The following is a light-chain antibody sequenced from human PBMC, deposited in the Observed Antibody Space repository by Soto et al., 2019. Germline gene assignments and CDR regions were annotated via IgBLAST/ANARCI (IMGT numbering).Light chain of an antibody. CDR2: RNN. CDR3: TVWDDSLRGRL. J-gene: IGLJ2*01. V-gene: IGLV1-47*01. Sequence: QSVLTQPPSASGTPGQRVTISCSGSSSNIESNFVYWYQQFPGTAPRLLIYRNNQRPSGVPDRFSCSKSGTSASLAISALRSEDEADYYCTVWDDSLRGRLFGGGTKLTVL. CDR1: SSNIESNF.